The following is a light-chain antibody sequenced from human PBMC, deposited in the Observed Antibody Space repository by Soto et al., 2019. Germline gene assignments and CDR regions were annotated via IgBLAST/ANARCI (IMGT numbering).Light chain of an antibody. CDR1: QSFSNNY. CDR2: GAS. Sequence: ENMLSQSPGTLSLNTGERATLSCRASQSFSNNYLAWYQQKPGQAPRLLIYGASNRATGIPARFSGSGSGTDFTLTISSLEPEDFAVYYCQQYESSPITFGQGTRLEIK. CDR3: QQYESSPIT. J-gene: IGKJ5*01. V-gene: IGKV3-20*01.